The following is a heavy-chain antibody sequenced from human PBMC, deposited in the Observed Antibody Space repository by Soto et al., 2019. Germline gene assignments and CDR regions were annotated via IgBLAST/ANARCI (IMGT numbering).Heavy chain of an antibody. Sequence: GGSLRLSCAASGFIFSDFGMSWVRQAPGKGLEWVAVTSFDGSHEYYAASVKGRFTISRDNSKNMLLLQMDNVRAEDTAVYYCAKSPSKARDYEVLAGYSGYFDSWGPGTLVTVSS. V-gene: IGHV3-30*18. CDR2: TSFDGSHE. D-gene: IGHD3-9*01. J-gene: IGHJ4*02. CDR3: AKSPSKARDYEVLAGYSGYFDS. CDR1: GFIFSDFG.